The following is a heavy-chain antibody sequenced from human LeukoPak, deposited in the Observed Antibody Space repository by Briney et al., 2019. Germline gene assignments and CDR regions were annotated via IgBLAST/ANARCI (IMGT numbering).Heavy chain of an antibody. Sequence: PGWSLRLSCAASGFTFSRYGMHGVRQAPGKGLAGEAVVSFEGSNKYYADSVKGRFTISRDNSKNTLSLQMNSLRAEDTAVYYCAKDMGYYYGSGSYPPENDYWGQGTLVTVSS. D-gene: IGHD3-10*01. V-gene: IGHV3-30*18. CDR2: VSFEGSNK. CDR1: GFTFSRYG. J-gene: IGHJ4*02. CDR3: AKDMGYYYGSGSYPPENDY.